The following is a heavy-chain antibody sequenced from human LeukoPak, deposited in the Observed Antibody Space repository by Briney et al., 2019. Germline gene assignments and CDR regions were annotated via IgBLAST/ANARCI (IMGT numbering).Heavy chain of an antibody. D-gene: IGHD3-10*01. J-gene: IGHJ5*02. CDR1: GFTFSSYG. Sequence: GGSLRLSCAASGFTFSSYGMSWVRQAPGKGLEWVSAISGSGGSTYYADSVKGRFTISRDNSKNTLYLQMNSLKTEDAAVYYCTTEASGALDPWGQGTLVTVSS. CDR3: TTEASGALDP. V-gene: IGHV3-23*01. CDR2: ISGSGGST.